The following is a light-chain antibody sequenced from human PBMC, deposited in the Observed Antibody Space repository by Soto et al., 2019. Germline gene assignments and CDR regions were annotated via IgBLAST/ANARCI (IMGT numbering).Light chain of an antibody. J-gene: IGKJ1*01. CDR1: QDISSW. CDR2: ATS. Sequence: DIQMTQSPSFVSASVGYRFTITCRASQDISSWLVWYQQKPGKAPKLLIHATSGLQSGVPSRFSGSGSGTDFTLTISNLQSEDFATYYCQQYYSYPRTFGQGTKVDIK. V-gene: IGKV1-12*01. CDR3: QQYYSYPRT.